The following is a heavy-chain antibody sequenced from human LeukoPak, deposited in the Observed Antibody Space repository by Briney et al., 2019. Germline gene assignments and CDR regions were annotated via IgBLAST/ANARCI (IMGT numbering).Heavy chain of an antibody. Sequence: SETLSLTCTVSGRSISSYYWSWVRQPPGKGLEWIGYIYYSGSTNYNPSLKSRVTISVDTSKNQFSLKLSSVTAADTAVYYCARTGRGSSSWIYYYYYMDVWGKGTTVTVSS. CDR2: IYYSGST. J-gene: IGHJ6*03. CDR1: GRSISSYY. V-gene: IGHV4-59*01. CDR3: ARTGRGSSSWIYYYYYMDV. D-gene: IGHD6-13*01.